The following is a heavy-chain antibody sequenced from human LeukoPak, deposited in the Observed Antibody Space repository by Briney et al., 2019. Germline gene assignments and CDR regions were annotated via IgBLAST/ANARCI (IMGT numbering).Heavy chain of an antibody. V-gene: IGHV4-4*07. CDR2: IYSGGST. D-gene: IGHD4-17*01. CDR1: GASLNRYY. J-gene: IGHJ4*02. Sequence: KLSETLSLTCTVSGASLNRYYWSWIRQPAGKELEWIGRIYSGGSTYYNPSLKSRVTLSVDTPKNQFSLRLSSLTVADTAVYYCAREGRYGDYEGYWGQGTLVTVSS. CDR3: AREGRYGDYEGY.